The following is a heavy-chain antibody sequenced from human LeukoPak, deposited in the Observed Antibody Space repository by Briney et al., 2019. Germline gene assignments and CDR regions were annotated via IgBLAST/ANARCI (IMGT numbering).Heavy chain of an antibody. CDR3: AKDRSSGYHYYFDY. Sequence: GRSLRLSCAASGFTFSSYGMHWVRQAPGKGLEWVAVISYDGSNKNYADSVKGRFTISRDNSKNTLYLQMDSLRTEDTAVYYCAKDRSSGYHYYFDYWGQGTLATVSS. V-gene: IGHV3-30*18. J-gene: IGHJ4*02. CDR1: GFTFSSYG. CDR2: ISYDGSNK. D-gene: IGHD3-22*01.